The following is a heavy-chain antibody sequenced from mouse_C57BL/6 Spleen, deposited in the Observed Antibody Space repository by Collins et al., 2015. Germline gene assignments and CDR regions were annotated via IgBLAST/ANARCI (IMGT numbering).Heavy chain of an antibody. J-gene: IGHJ1*03. V-gene: IGHV1-58*01. CDR2: IYIGNGYT. Sequence: EVQLQQSGAELVRPGSSVKMSCKTSGYTFTSYGINWVKQRPEQGLEWIGYIYIGNGYTEYNEKFKGKATLTSDTSSSTAYMQLSSLTSEDSAIYFCAIYYYGSRRRYFDVWGTGTTVTVSS. CDR1: GYTFTSYG. CDR3: AIYYYGSRRRYFDV. D-gene: IGHD1-1*01.